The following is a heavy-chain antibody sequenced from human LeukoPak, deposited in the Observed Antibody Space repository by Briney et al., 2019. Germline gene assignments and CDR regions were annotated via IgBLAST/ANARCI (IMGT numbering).Heavy chain of an antibody. CDR2: ISSSSSYI. J-gene: IGHJ4*02. CDR3: ARDLYCSSTSCYPRYFNY. Sequence: GGSLRLSCAASGFTFSSYSMNWVRQAPGKGLEWVSSISSSSSYIYYADSVKGRFTISRDNAKNSLYLQMNRLRAEDTAVYYCARDLYCSSTSCYPRYFNYWGQGTLVTDSS. V-gene: IGHV3-21*01. CDR1: GFTFSSYS. D-gene: IGHD2-2*01.